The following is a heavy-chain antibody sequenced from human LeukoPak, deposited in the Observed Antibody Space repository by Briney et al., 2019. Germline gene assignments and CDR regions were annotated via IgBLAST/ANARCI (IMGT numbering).Heavy chain of an antibody. D-gene: IGHD4-17*01. CDR3: ARLQVGVSYGRRAHTDWHFDL. J-gene: IGHJ2*01. Sequence: KPSETLSLTCAVYGGSFSGYYWSWIRQPPGKGLEWIGSIYYSGNTYYNPSLKSRVTISVDTSKNQFSLKVSSVTAADTAVYYCARLQVGVSYGRRAHTDWHFDLWGRGALVTVSS. CDR2: IYYSGNT. CDR1: GGSFSGYY. V-gene: IGHV4-34*01.